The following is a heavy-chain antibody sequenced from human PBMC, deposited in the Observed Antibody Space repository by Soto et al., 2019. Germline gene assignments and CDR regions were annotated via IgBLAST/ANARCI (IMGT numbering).Heavy chain of an antibody. CDR1: GFTFNSYG. CDR3: AKQDIIVIQGYLGGFAY. V-gene: IGHV3-30*18. D-gene: IGHD2-2*01. Sequence: PGGSLRLCCAASGFTFNSYGMHWVRQAPGKGLEWVAVASYDGSNKYFADSVKGRFTLSRDNSKNTLYLQIDSLRAEDTAVYFCAKQDIIVIQGYLGGFAYWGQGTQVTVSS. J-gene: IGHJ4*02. CDR2: ASYDGSNK.